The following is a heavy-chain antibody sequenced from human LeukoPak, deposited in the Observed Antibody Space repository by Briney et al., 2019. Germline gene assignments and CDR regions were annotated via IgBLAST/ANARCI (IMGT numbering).Heavy chain of an antibody. J-gene: IGHJ6*02. CDR1: GGSFSGYY. V-gene: IGHV4-34*01. CDR2: INHSGST. CDR3: ARVLRFLEWLPPDGMDV. D-gene: IGHD3-3*01. Sequence: SETLSLTCAVYGGSFSGYYWSWIRQPPGKGLEWIGEINHSGSTNYNPSLKSRVTMSVDTSKNQFSLKLSSVTAADTAVYYCARVLRFLEWLPPDGMDVWGQGTTVTVSS.